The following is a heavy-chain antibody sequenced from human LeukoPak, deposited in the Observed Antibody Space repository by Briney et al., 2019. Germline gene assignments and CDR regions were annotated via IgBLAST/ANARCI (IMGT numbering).Heavy chain of an antibody. D-gene: IGHD2-21*02. Sequence: SQTLSLTCTVSGGSISSGGYYWSWIRQHPGKGLEWIGYIYYSGSTYYNPSLKSRVIISVDTSKNQFSLKLSSVTAADTAVYYCARRVVVTAIRPYNWFDPWGQGTLVTVSS. CDR1: GGSISSGGYY. CDR3: ARRVVVTAIRPYNWFDP. J-gene: IGHJ5*02. V-gene: IGHV4-31*03. CDR2: IYYSGST.